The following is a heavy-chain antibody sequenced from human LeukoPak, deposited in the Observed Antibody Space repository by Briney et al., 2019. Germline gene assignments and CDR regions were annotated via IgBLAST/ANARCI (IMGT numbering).Heavy chain of an antibody. CDR3: ARVWYSGYDYPVYYYYYMDV. CDR2: IYYSEST. V-gene: IGHV4-39*07. J-gene: IGHJ6*03. D-gene: IGHD5-12*01. Sequence: SETLSLTCTVSGGSMSSSSYYWGWIRQPPGKGLEWIGSIYYSESTYQNPSLKSRVTISVDTSKNQFSLKLSSVTAADTAVYYCARVWYSGYDYPVYYYYYMDVWGKGTTVTVSS. CDR1: GGSMSSSSYY.